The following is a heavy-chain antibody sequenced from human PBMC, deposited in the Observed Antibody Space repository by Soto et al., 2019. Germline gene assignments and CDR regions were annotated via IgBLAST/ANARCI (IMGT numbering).Heavy chain of an antibody. D-gene: IGHD1-26*01. CDR1: GGSFSGYY. J-gene: IGHJ4*02. CDR2: INHSGST. V-gene: IGHV4-34*01. CDR3: AEGGDY. Sequence: SETLSLTCAVYGGSFSGYYWSWIRQPPGKGLEWIGEINHSGSTNYNPSLKSRVTISVDTSKNQFSLKLSSVTAADTAVYYCAEGGDYWGQGTLVTVSS.